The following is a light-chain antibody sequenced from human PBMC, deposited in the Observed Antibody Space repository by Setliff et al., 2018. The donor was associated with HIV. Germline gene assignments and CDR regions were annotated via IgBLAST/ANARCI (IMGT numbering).Light chain of an antibody. CDR1: STDIGHYGL. Sequence: QSALGQPASVSGSPGQSTTISCTGTSTDIGHYGLVSWYQQHPGKAPKLMIYEVNNRPSGVSNRFSGSKSGNTASLTISGLQADDEADYYCYSYTITSTLVFGTGTKVTVL. CDR2: EVN. CDR3: YSYTITSTLV. V-gene: IGLV2-14*02. J-gene: IGLJ1*01.